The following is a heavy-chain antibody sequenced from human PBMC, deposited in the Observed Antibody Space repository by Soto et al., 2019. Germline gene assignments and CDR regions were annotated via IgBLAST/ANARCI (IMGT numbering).Heavy chain of an antibody. V-gene: IGHV3-23*01. CDR2: ISGSGGST. J-gene: IGHJ6*02. Sequence: GSLRLSCAASGFTFSSYAMSWVRQAPGKGLEWVSAISGSGGSTYYADSVKGRFTISRDNSKNTLYLQMNSLRAEDTAVYYCAKNGHATYGDYALYYYGMDVWGQGTTVTVSS. CDR3: AKNGHATYGDYALYYYGMDV. D-gene: IGHD4-17*01. CDR1: GFTFSSYA.